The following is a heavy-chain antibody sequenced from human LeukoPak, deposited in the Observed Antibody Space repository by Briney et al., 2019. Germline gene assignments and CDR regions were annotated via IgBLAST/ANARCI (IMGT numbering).Heavy chain of an antibody. D-gene: IGHD6-19*01. J-gene: IGHJ5*02. CDR2: IYYSGST. Sequence: SSETLSLTCTVSGGSISSSSYYWGWIRQPPGKGLEWIGSIYYSGSTYYNPSLKSRVTISVDTSKNQFSLKLRSVTAADTAVYYCARPRTRLAWFDPWGQGTLVTVSS. CDR3: ARPRTRLAWFDP. CDR1: GGSISSSSYY. V-gene: IGHV4-39*01.